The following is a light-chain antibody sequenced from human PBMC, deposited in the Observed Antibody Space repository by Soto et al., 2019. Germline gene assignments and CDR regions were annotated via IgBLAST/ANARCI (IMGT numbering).Light chain of an antibody. CDR3: YSYASSITRV. CDR1: SSDVGGYNY. Sequence: QSVLTQPASVSGSPGQSITISCTGTSSDVGGYNYVSWYQQHPGKAPKLMIYEVSYRPSGVSNRFSGSKSGNTASLTISGLQAEDEADYYCYSYASSITRVFGTGTKLTVL. CDR2: EVS. V-gene: IGLV2-14*01. J-gene: IGLJ1*01.